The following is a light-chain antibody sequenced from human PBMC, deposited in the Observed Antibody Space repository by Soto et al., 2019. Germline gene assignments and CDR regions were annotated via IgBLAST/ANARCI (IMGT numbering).Light chain of an antibody. CDR3: QRYDSLRT. CDR1: QSVRSNF. Sequence: EIVLTQSPGTLSLSPGERATLSCRASQSVRSNFLAWYQQKPGQAPRLLIYGASNRATGIPDRFSGSGSGTDFTLTITKLKAEDFAMYYCQRYDSLRTFGQGTKVEI. V-gene: IGKV3-20*01. CDR2: GAS. J-gene: IGKJ1*01.